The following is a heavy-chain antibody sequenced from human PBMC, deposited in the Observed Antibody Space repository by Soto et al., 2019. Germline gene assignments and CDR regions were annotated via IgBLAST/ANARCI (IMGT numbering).Heavy chain of an antibody. Sequence: QVQLVQSGVEVKKPGASVKVSCKASGYTFISHGISWVRQAPGQGLEWMGWISGKNGNTNYAQKLQGRVTLTTDTSTSTAYMELRSLGSDETAVYYCASVSSCIVVVPVYGMDVWGQGTTVTVSS. CDR1: GYTFISHG. D-gene: IGHD2-15*01. V-gene: IGHV1-18*04. CDR2: ISGKNGNT. J-gene: IGHJ6*02. CDR3: ASVSSCIVVVPVYGMDV.